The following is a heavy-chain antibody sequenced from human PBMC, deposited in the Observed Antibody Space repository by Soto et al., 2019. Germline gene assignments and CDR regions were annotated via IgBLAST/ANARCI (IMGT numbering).Heavy chain of an antibody. Sequence: LRLSCVASGIEFSNYAMSWVRQAPGKGLEWVSISSASGRSRYHADSVKGRFTISRDNSKNTLYLHMTNLRAEDTAVYYCAKDGNWLDVYFDVWGQGTPVTVYS. CDR3: AKDGNWLDVYFDV. D-gene: IGHD6-19*01. CDR2: SSASGRSR. CDR1: GIEFSNYA. J-gene: IGHJ4*02. V-gene: IGHV3-23*01.